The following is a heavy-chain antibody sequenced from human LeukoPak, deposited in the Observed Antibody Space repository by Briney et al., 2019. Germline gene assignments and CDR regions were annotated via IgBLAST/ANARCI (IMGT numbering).Heavy chain of an antibody. D-gene: IGHD3-22*01. Sequence: ASVKVSCKASGYTFTGYYMHWVRQAPGQGLEWMGWINPNSGGTNYAQKFQGRVTMTRDTSISTAYMELSRLRSDDTAVYYCARDDKTYYYDSSGYYPYWYWGQGTLATVSS. V-gene: IGHV1-2*02. CDR1: GYTFTGYY. CDR2: INPNSGGT. CDR3: ARDDKTYYYDSSGYYPYWY. J-gene: IGHJ4*02.